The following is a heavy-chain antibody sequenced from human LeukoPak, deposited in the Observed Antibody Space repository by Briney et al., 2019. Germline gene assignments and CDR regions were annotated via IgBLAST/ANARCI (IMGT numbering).Heavy chain of an antibody. J-gene: IGHJ6*03. V-gene: IGHV1-69*05. CDR2: IIPLFGTE. CDR3: ARGSWTTVGYYNYYYLDV. CDR1: GGTFSSSA. Sequence: SVRVSCKASGGTFSSSAASWVRHAPGQGLEWMGGIIPLFGTEKYAQKFQGRVTVTTDESTSTAYMDLSSLRSEDTVVYYCARGSWTTVGYYNYYYLDVWGQGTTDT. D-gene: IGHD4-17*01.